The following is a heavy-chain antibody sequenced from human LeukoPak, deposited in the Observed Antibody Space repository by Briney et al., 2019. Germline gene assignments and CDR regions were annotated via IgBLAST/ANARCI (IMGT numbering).Heavy chain of an antibody. CDR1: GGSISSYY. V-gene: IGHV4-59*01. CDR3: VTYYYDSSGYYGDY. D-gene: IGHD3-22*01. CDR2: IYYSGST. J-gene: IGHJ4*02. Sequence: PSETLSLTCTVSGGSISSYYWSWIRQPPGKGLEWIGYIYYSGSTNYNPSLKSRVTISVDTSKNQFSLKLSSVTAADTAVYYCVTYYYDSSGYYGDYWGQGTLVTVSS.